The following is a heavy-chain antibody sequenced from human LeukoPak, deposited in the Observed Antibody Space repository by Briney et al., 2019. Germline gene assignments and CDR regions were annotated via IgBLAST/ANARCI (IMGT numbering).Heavy chain of an antibody. Sequence: SVKVSCKASGGTFSSYAISWVRQAPGQGLEWMGRIIPILGIANYAQKFQGRVTITADKSTSTAYMELSSLRSEDTAVYYCARDSGSYPGHFDYWGQGTLVTVSS. CDR3: ARDSGSYPGHFDY. V-gene: IGHV1-69*04. J-gene: IGHJ4*02. CDR2: IIPILGIA. D-gene: IGHD1-26*01. CDR1: GGTFSSYA.